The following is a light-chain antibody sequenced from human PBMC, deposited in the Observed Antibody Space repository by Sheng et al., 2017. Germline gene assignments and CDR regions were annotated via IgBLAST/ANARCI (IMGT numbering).Light chain of an antibody. CDR1: QGINNF. CDR2: AAS. CDR3: QQLNSYPVT. J-gene: IGKJ5*01. V-gene: IGKV1-9*01. Sequence: IQLTQSPSSLSTSVGDTVTVTCRASQGINNFLAWYQQKPGKAPKLLIYAASTLQTGVPLRFSGGGSGTDFTLTISNLQPEDFATYFCQQLNSYPVTFGQGTRLEMK.